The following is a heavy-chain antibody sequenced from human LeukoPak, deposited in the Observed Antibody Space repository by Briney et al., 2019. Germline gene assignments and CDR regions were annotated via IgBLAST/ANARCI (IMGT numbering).Heavy chain of an antibody. V-gene: IGHV4-61*01. Sequence: SETLSLTCTVSGGSVSSGSYYWSWIRQPPGKGLDWIGYIYYSGTTHYTPSLKSRVTISVDTSKNQCSRKLSSVTAADTAVYYCGRTTGRYLQLDPSGQGTLVTVSS. J-gene: IGHJ5*02. CDR2: IYYSGTT. CDR1: GGSVSSGSYY. CDR3: GRTTGRYLQLDP. D-gene: IGHD3-9*01.